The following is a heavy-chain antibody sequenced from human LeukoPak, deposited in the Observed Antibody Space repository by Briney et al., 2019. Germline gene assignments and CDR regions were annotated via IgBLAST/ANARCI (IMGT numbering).Heavy chain of an antibody. J-gene: IGHJ5*02. Sequence: PGGSLRLSCAASGFTFSSYSMNWVRQAPGKGLEWVSSISSSSSYIYYADSVKGRFTISRDNAKNSLYLQMNSLRAEDTAVYYCARDRGPSSSWYNPSILSNWFDPWGQGTLITVSS. CDR2: ISSSSSYI. D-gene: IGHD6-13*01. CDR3: ARDRGPSSSWYNPSILSNWFDP. V-gene: IGHV3-21*01. CDR1: GFTFSSYS.